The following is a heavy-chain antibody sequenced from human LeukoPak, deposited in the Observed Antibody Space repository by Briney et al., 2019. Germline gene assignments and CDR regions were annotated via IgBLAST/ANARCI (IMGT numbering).Heavy chain of an antibody. Sequence: GASVKVSCKASGYTFTGYYMHWVRQAPGQGLEWMGWINTNTGNPTYAQGFTGRFVFSLDTSVSTAYLQISSLKAEDTAVYYCAREDSSGWYFHFDYWGQGTLVTVSS. CDR2: INTNTGNP. CDR3: AREDSSGWYFHFDY. D-gene: IGHD6-19*01. J-gene: IGHJ4*02. V-gene: IGHV7-4-1*02. CDR1: GYTFTGYY.